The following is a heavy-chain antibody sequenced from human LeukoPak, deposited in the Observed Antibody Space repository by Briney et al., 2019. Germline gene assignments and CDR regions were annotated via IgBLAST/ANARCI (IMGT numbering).Heavy chain of an antibody. J-gene: IGHJ4*02. V-gene: IGHV1-8*02. CDR1: GGTFSSYA. CDR2: ISAYNGNT. CDR3: ARVGTAVAGNGFDY. D-gene: IGHD6-19*01. Sequence: ASVKVSCKASGGTFSSYAISWVRQAPGQGLEWMGWISAYNGNTGYAQKFQGRVTMTRNTSISTAYMELGSLRSEDTAVYYCARVGTAVAGNGFDYWGQGTLVTVSS.